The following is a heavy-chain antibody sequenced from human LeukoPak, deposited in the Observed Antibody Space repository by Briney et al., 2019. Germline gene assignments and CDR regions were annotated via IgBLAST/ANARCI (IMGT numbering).Heavy chain of an antibody. Sequence: GGSLRLSRAASGFTVSSNYMSWVRQAPGKGLEWVSVIYSGGSTYYADSVKGRFTISRDNSKNTLYLQMNSLRAEDTAVYYCARDSSGWYDYWGQGTLVTVSS. CDR3: ARDSSGWYDY. D-gene: IGHD6-19*01. J-gene: IGHJ4*02. V-gene: IGHV3-66*01. CDR2: IYSGGST. CDR1: GFTVSSNY.